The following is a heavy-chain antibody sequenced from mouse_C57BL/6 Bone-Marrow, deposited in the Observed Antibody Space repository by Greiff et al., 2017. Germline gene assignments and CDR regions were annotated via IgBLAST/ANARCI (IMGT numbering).Heavy chain of an antibody. CDR2: IYPRDGST. V-gene: IGHV1-85*01. CDR1: GYTFTSYD. D-gene: IGHD1-1*01. Sequence: VQLQQSGPELVKPGASVKLSCKASGYTFTSYDINWVKQRPGQGLEWIGWIYPRDGSTKYNEKFKGKATLTVATSSSTAYMGLHSLTSEDAAVYFCARLEIDGSSGDWYFDVWGTGTTVTVSS. J-gene: IGHJ1*03. CDR3: ARLEIDGSSGDWYFDV.